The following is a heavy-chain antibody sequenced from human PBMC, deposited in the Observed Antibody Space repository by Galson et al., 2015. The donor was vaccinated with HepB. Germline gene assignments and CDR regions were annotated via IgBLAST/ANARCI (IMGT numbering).Heavy chain of an antibody. V-gene: IGHV1-69*04. CDR1: GGTFSSYT. CDR3: ARDLGSSWYGAFDI. CDR2: IIPILGIA. J-gene: IGHJ3*02. Sequence: SVKVSCKASGGTFSSYTISWVRQAPGQGLEWMGRIIPILGIANYAQKFQGRVTITADKSTSTAYMELSSLRSEDTAVYYCARDLGSSWYGAFDIWGQGTMVTVSS. D-gene: IGHD6-13*01.